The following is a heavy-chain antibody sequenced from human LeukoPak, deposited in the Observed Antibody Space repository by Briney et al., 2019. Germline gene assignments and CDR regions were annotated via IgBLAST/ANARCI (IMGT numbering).Heavy chain of an antibody. Sequence: SETLSLTCNVSGDSISKSRHFWAWIRQSPGRGLEWIGYIYNSGSTYYNPSLKSRVTISVDTSKNQFSLSLGSVTAADTAVYYCARWGTYASTSNWFDPWGQGTLVTVSS. D-gene: IGHD2-2*01. CDR3: ARWGTYASTSNWFDP. CDR1: GDSISKSRHF. J-gene: IGHJ5*02. CDR2: IYNSGST. V-gene: IGHV4-39*07.